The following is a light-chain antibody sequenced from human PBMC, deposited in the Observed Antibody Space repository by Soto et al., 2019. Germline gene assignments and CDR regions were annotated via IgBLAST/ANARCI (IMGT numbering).Light chain of an antibody. Sequence: QPQSPLSSSVGDELTITSRPSQSNMAYLNWYQLKPGTPPRLLIYAASSLQSGVPSRFSGSGSGTDFTFTISILQPEDFAIYYCHQPYPTTEITFGQGTRLEIK. CDR3: HQPYPTTEIT. CDR2: AAS. J-gene: IGKJ5*01. CDR1: QSNMAY. V-gene: IGKV1-39*01.